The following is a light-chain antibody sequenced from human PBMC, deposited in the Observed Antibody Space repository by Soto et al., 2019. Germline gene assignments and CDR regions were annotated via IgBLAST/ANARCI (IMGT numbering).Light chain of an antibody. CDR3: SSYTSSSTLLDV. Sequence: QLVLTQPASVSGSPGQSITISCTGTSSDVGGYNYVSWYQQHPGKAPKLMIYDVSNRPSGVSNRFSGSKSGNTASLTISGLQAEDEADYYCSSYTSSSTLLDVFGTGTKLTVL. CDR2: DVS. V-gene: IGLV2-14*01. CDR1: SSDVGGYNY. J-gene: IGLJ1*01.